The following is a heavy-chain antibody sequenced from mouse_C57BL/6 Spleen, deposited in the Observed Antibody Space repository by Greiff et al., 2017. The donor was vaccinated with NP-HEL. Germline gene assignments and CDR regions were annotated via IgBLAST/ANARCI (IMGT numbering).Heavy chain of an antibody. Sequence: VQRVESGAELVKPGASVKMSCKASGYTFTTYPIEWMKQNHGKSLEWIGNFHPYNDDTKYNEKFKGKATLTVEKSSSTVYLELSRLTSDDSAVYYCARGYYGSSYSRSYFDYWGQGTTLTVSS. D-gene: IGHD1-1*01. J-gene: IGHJ2*01. CDR2: FHPYNDDT. V-gene: IGHV1-47*01. CDR1: GYTFTTYP. CDR3: ARGYYGSSYSRSYFDY.